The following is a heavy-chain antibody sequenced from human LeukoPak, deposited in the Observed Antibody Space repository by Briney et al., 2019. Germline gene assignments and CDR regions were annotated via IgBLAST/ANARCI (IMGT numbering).Heavy chain of an antibody. V-gene: IGHV4-34*01. D-gene: IGHD3-3*01. CDR1: GGSFSGYY. CDR2: INHSGST. J-gene: IGHJ4*02. CDR3: ARDPRYYDFWSGYFDY. Sequence: SETLSLTCAVYGGSFSGYYWSWIRQPPGKGLEWIGAINHSGSTNYNPSLKSRVTISVDTSKNQFSLKLSSVTAADTAVYYCARDPRYYDFWSGYFDYWGQGTLVTVSS.